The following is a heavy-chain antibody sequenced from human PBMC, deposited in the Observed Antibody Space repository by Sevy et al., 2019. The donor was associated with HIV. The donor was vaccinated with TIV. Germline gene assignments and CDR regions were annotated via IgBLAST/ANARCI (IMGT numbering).Heavy chain of an antibody. V-gene: IGHV3-53*01. Sequence: GGSLRLSCAASGFTVSSNYMSWVRQAPGKGLEWVSIIFSGGGTYYADSVQGRFTISRDNSKNMVYLQMNSLRAEDTAGVYCARGATFYSDSSGRVLSVLGAFDIWGRGTMVTVSS. J-gene: IGHJ3*02. CDR1: GFTVSSNY. CDR3: ARGATFYSDSSGRVLSVLGAFDI. D-gene: IGHD3-22*01. CDR2: IFSGGGT.